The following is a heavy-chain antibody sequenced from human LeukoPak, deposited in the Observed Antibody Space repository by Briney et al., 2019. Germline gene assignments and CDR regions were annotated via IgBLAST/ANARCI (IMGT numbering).Heavy chain of an antibody. CDR3: ARVLPPVYYMDV. CDR2: IYYSGSA. Sequence: SETLSLTCTVSGGSISSYYWSWIRQPPGKGLEWIGYIYYSGSANYNPSLKSRVTISVDTPKNQFSLKLSSVTAADTAVYYCARVLPPVYYMDVWGKGTTVTVSS. J-gene: IGHJ6*03. CDR1: GGSISSYY. V-gene: IGHV4-59*01.